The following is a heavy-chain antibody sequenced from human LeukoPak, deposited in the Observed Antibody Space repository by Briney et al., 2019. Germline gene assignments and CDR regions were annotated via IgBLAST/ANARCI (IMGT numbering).Heavy chain of an antibody. CDR1: GFTFSSYA. D-gene: IGHD3-16*02. CDR2: ISYDGSNK. Sequence: GGSLRLSCAASGFTFSSYAMHWVRQAPGKGLEWGAVISYDGSNKYYADSVKGRFTISRDISKNTLYLQMNSLRAEDTAVYYCARQFGGVIVNQYYFDYWGQGTLVTVSS. CDR3: ARQFGGVIVNQYYFDY. J-gene: IGHJ4*02. V-gene: IGHV3-30*04.